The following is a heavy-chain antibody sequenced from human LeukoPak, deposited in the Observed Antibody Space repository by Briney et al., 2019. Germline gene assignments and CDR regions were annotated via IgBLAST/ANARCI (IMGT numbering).Heavy chain of an antibody. D-gene: IGHD3-22*01. CDR2: ISSSSSTI. CDR1: GFTFSSYS. V-gene: IGHV3-48*01. J-gene: IGHJ3*02. Sequence: GGSVRLSCGASGFTFSSYSMHWLRQAPGKGLEWGSYISSSSSTIYSADSVKGRFTSSRDYAKNSLYLQMNSLRAEDRAVYYCARSHRSSGYYGDAFDIWGQGTMVTVSS. CDR3: ARSHRSSGYYGDAFDI.